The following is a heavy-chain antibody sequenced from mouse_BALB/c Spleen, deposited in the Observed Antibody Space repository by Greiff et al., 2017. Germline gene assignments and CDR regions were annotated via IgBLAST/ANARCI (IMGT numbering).Heavy chain of an antibody. CDR2: IDPANGNT. CDR1: GFNIKDTY. Sequence: EVQLQQSGAELVKPGASVKLSCTASGFNIKDTYMHWVKQRPEQGLEWIGRIDPANGNTKYDPKFQGKATITADTSSNTAYLQLSSLTSEDTAVYYCASPWIGQLGLLAYWGQGTLVTVSA. J-gene: IGHJ3*01. V-gene: IGHV14-3*02. CDR3: ASPWIGQLGLLAY. D-gene: IGHD3-2*01.